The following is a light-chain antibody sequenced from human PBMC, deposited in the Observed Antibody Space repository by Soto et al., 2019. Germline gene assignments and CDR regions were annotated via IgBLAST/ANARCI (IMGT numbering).Light chain of an antibody. V-gene: IGKV3-15*01. Sequence: EIVMTQSPATLSVSPGERATLSCRASQSVNSNLAWYQQKPGQAPRLLIYGASTRATGIPARFSGSGSETDFTLTISSPQSEDFAVYYCQQYKNWPPTYTFGQGTKLEIK. J-gene: IGKJ2*01. CDR2: GAS. CDR1: QSVNSN. CDR3: QQYKNWPPTYT.